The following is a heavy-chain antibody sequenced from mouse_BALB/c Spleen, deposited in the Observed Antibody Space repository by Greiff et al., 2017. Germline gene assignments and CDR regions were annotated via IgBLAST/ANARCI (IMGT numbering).Heavy chain of an antibody. CDR2: ISSGSSTI. J-gene: IGHJ4*01. V-gene: IGHV5-17*02. CDR1: GFTFSSFG. Sequence: EVQRVESGGGLVQPGGSRKLSCAASGFTFSSFGMHWVRQAPEKGLEWVAYISSGSSTIYYADTVKGRFTISRDNPKNTLFLQMTSLRSEDTAMYYCARRRGNYGYYAMDDWGQGTSVTVSS. CDR3: ARRRGNYGYYAMDD. D-gene: IGHD2-1*01.